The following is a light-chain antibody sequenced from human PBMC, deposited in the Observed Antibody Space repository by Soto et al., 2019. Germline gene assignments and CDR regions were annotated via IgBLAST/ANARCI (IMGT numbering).Light chain of an antibody. J-gene: IGLJ1*01. CDR2: INN. Sequence: QSVLTQPPSASGTPGQRVTISCSGSTSNIGSNYVYWYQQLPGSAPKLLIYINNQRPSGVPDRFSGSKSGTSASLAISGLRSEVEADYYCAAWDDSSREVFGTGTKVTVL. CDR3: AAWDDSSREV. CDR1: TSNIGSNY. V-gene: IGLV1-47*01.